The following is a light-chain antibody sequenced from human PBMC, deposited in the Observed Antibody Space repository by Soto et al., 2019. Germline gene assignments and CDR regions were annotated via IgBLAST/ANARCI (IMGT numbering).Light chain of an antibody. CDR1: SSDVGSYNR. CDR2: EVS. Sequence: QSVLTQPASVSGSPGQSITISCTGTSSDVGSYNRVSWYQHHPGKAPKLMIYEVSKRPSGVPDRFSGSKSGNTASLTVSGLQAEDEANYYCSSYAGSNSYVFGTGTKVTVL. J-gene: IGLJ1*01. CDR3: SSYAGSNSYV. V-gene: IGLV2-8*01.